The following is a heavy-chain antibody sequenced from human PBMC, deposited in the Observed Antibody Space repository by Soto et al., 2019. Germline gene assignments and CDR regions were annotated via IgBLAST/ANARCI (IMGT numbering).Heavy chain of an antibody. D-gene: IGHD5-18*01. CDR3: AKDQAAMIWPDAFDI. CDR1: GFTFSSYA. J-gene: IGHJ3*02. Sequence: EVQLLESGGGLVQPGGSLRLSCAASGFTFSSYALSWVRQAPGKGLEWVAAISGGGGSTYYADSVKGRFTISRDNSKNTLYLQMNSLRAEDTTVYYCAKDQAAMIWPDAFDIWGQGTMVTVSS. V-gene: IGHV3-23*01. CDR2: ISGGGGST.